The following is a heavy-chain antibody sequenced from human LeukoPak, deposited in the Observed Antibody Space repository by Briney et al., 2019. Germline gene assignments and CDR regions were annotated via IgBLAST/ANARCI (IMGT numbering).Heavy chain of an antibody. CDR3: ASDKDTAMWAFDY. J-gene: IGHJ4*02. CDR2: IIPIFGTA. D-gene: IGHD5-18*01. CDR1: GGTFSSYA. Sequence: SVKVSCKASGGTFSSYAISWVRQAPGQGLEWMGGIIPIFGTANYAQKFKGRVTITADESTSTAYMELSSLRSEDTAVYYCASDKDTAMWAFDYWGQGTLVTVSS. V-gene: IGHV1-69*13.